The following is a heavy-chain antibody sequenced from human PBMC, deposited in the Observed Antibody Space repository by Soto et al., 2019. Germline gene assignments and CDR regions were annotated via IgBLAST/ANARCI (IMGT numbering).Heavy chain of an antibody. D-gene: IGHD6-19*01. Sequence: QMVLQESGPGLVKPSETLYLTCNVSGGSISSFYWTWIRQPAGGRLEWIGRVYDSGSSNYTPSLKARITMSLHRSRSQFSLSLYSVTAADTAVYYCARGVAETDFYPWANWFDLWGQGMLVTVSS. CDR2: VYDSGSS. CDR1: GGSISSFY. V-gene: IGHV4-4*07. CDR3: ARGVAETDFYPWANWFDL. J-gene: IGHJ5*02.